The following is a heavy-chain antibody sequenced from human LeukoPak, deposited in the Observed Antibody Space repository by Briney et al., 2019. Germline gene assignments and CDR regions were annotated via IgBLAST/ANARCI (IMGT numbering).Heavy chain of an antibody. V-gene: IGHV3-30*03. CDR3: ARVIAVAADDY. CDR2: ISYDGSNK. Sequence: GGSLRLSCAASGFIFSNYGMNWVRQAPGKGLEWVALISYDGSNKYYTDSVKGRFTISRDNAKNSLYLQMNSLRAEDTAVYYCARVIAVAADDYWGQGTLVTVSS. CDR1: GFIFSNYG. D-gene: IGHD6-19*01. J-gene: IGHJ4*02.